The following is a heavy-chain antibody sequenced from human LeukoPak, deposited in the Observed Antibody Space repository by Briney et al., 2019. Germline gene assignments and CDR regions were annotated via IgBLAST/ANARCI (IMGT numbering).Heavy chain of an antibody. V-gene: IGHV1-69*05. D-gene: IGHD6-13*01. J-gene: IGHJ4*02. CDR3: ASHWVRAAAGTHNFDY. Sequence: SVKVSCKASGGTFSSYAISWVRQAPGQGLEWMGGIIPIFGTANYAQKFQGRVTITTDESTSTAYMELSSLRSEDTAVYYCASHWVRAAAGTHNFDYWGQGTLVTASS. CDR1: GGTFSSYA. CDR2: IIPIFGTA.